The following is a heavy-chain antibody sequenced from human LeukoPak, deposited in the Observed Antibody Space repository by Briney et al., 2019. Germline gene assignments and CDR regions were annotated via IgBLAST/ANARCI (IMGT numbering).Heavy chain of an antibody. D-gene: IGHD4/OR15-4a*01. CDR2: IYSGGNT. CDR1: GLTVSSNC. J-gene: IGHJ4*02. V-gene: IGHV3-53*01. Sequence: GGSLRLSCAASGLTVSSNCMSWVRQAPGKGLEWVSFIYSGGNTYYADSVKGRFTISRDNSKNTVHLQMNSLRAEDTAAYYCARRAGAYSHPYDYWGRGTLVTVSS. CDR3: ARRAGAYSHPYDY.